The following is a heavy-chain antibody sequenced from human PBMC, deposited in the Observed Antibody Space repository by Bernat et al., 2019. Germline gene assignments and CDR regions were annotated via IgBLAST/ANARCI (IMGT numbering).Heavy chain of an antibody. V-gene: IGHV3-33*01. CDR1: GFTFSSYG. J-gene: IGHJ5*02. Sequence: QVQLVESGGGVVQPGRSLRLSCAASGFTFSSYGMHWVRQAPGKGLEWVAVIWYDGSNKYYADSVKGRFTISRDNSKNTLYLQMNSLRAEDTAVYYCARWRAVGDSNWFDPWGQGTLVTVSS. CDR3: ARWRAVGDSNWFDP. D-gene: IGHD3-16*01. CDR2: IWYDGSNK.